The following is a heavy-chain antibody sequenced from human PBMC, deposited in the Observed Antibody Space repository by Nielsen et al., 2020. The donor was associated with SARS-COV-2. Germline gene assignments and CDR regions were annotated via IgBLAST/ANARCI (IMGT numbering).Heavy chain of an antibody. J-gene: IGHJ6*02. CDR1: GFNFSTYN. V-gene: IGHV3-13*01. Sequence: LSLTCAASGFNFSTYNMNWVRQATGKGLEWVSAIGTAGDTYYPGSVKGRFTISRENAKNSLYLQMNSLRAGDTAVYYCARARLELEEGYYYYYYGMDVWGQGTTVTVSS. D-gene: IGHD1-7*01. CDR3: ARARLELEEGYYYYYYGMDV. CDR2: IGTAGDT.